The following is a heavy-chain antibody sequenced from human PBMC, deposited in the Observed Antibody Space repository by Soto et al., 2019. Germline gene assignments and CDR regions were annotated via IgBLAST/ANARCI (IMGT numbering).Heavy chain of an antibody. CDR1: GFSFRSYY. CDR2: ISPSSSFL. Sequence: PGGSLRLSCAASGFSFRSYYMNWVRQAPGRGLEWVSSISPSSSFLNYADSVKGRFTISRDNAKSSVNLQTNSLRAEDTAVYYCARVGTDYGSGSPYYSDYWGQGTLVTVSS. J-gene: IGHJ4*02. D-gene: IGHD3-10*01. CDR3: ARVGTDYGSGSPYYSDY. V-gene: IGHV3-21*06.